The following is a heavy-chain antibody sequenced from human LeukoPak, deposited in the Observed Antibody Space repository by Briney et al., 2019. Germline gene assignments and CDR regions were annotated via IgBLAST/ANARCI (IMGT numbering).Heavy chain of an antibody. Sequence: NTGGSLRLSCAASGFTFSTYNMNWVHQAPGRGLEWVSFISGGSTYMYYADSVKGRFTISRDNAKSSLYLQMNSLRPDDTAVYYCARDLASGDYWGQGTLVTVSS. V-gene: IGHV3-21*01. CDR3: ARDLASGDY. CDR2: ISGGSTYM. D-gene: IGHD3-16*01. J-gene: IGHJ4*02. CDR1: GFTFSTYN.